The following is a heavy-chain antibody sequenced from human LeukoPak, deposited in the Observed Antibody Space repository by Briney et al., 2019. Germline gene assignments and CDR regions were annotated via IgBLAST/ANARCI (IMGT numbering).Heavy chain of an antibody. CDR2: ISTDGSRP. V-gene: IGHV3-74*01. CDR3: ARDYDSSGFSPYC. CDR1: GNYW. Sequence: GGSLRLSCAASGNYWMHWVRQAPGKGLVWVSGISTDGSRPRYADSVNGRFTISRDNSKNTLYLQMNSLRAEDTAVYYCARDYDSSGFSPYCWGQGTLVTVSS. D-gene: IGHD3-22*01. J-gene: IGHJ4*02.